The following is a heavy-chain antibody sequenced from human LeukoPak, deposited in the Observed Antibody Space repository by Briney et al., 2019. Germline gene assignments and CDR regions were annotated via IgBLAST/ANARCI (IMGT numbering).Heavy chain of an antibody. V-gene: IGHV4-39*07. J-gene: IGHJ3*01. Sequence: SETLSLTCTVSGGSISSSSYYWGWIRQPPGKGLEWIGSIYYSGSTYYNPSLKSRVTISVDTSKNQFSLKLSSVTAADTAMYYCARDNLNAFDFWGQGTMVAVSS. CDR2: IYYSGST. CDR3: ARDNLNAFDF. CDR1: GGSISSSSYY.